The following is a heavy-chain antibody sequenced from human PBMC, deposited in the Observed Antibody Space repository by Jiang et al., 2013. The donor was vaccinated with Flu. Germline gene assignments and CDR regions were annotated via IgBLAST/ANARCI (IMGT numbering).Heavy chain of an antibody. Sequence: KGLEWMGIIYPDDSDTRYSPSFQGQVTISADKSISTAYLQWSRLKASDTAMYYCATRIAVADPFRAFDYWGQGALVTVSS. CDR3: ATRIAVADPFRAFDY. V-gene: IGHV5-51*01. CDR2: IYPDDSDT. D-gene: IGHD6-19*01. J-gene: IGHJ4*02.